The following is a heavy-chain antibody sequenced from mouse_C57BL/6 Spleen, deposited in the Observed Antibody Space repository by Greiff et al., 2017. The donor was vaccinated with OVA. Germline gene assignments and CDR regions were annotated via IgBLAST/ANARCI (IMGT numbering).Heavy chain of an antibody. V-gene: IGHV1-7*01. CDR3: ARRYCGSSPWFAY. Sequence: VQLQQSGAELAKPGASVKLSCKASGYTFTSYWMHWVKQRPGQGLEWIGYINPSSGYTKYNQKFKDKATLTADTSSSTADMQLSSLTYEDSAVYYCARRYCGSSPWFAYWGQGTLVTVSA. D-gene: IGHD1-1*01. J-gene: IGHJ3*01. CDR1: GYTFTSYW. CDR2: INPSSGYT.